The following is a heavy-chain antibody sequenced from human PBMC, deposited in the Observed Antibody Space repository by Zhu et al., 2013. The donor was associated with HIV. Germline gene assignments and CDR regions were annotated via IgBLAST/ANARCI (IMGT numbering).Heavy chain of an antibody. CDR1: GGHFNSHS. V-gene: IGHV1-69*18. J-gene: IGHJ4*02. CDR3: AASATVFSGYFS. D-gene: IGHD3-22*01. CDR2: IIPLFGVN. Sequence: QVQLVQSGAEVKVPGSSVKVSCMASGGHFNSHSFAWVRLAPGEGLQWMGRIIPLFGVNILRTAIPGQSHLYRGPEVTNTAYMELSGLTFGDTAVYYCAASATVFSGYFSWGQGTLVTV.